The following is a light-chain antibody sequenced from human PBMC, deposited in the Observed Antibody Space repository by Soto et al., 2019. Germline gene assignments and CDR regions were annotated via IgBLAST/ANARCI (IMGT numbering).Light chain of an antibody. Sequence: ETVLTQSPGTLSLSPGERATLSCRASQSVNNNYLAWFQQKPGQAPRLLIYGTSSRATGIPDRFSGSGSGTDFTLTISRLEPEDFAVYYCQQYGNSPWTFGQGTKVEVK. CDR3: QQYGNSPWT. V-gene: IGKV3-20*01. CDR1: QSVNNNY. J-gene: IGKJ1*01. CDR2: GTS.